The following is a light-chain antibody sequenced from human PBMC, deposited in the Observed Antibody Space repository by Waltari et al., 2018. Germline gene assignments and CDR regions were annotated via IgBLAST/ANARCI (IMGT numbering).Light chain of an antibody. V-gene: IGKV3-15*01. J-gene: IGKJ2*01. CDR1: QRVSSN. CDR2: GAS. Sequence: EIVMTQSPATLSVSPGERATLSCRASQRVSSNLAWYQQKPGQAPRLLIYGASTRATGIPARVRGRGSGTEFTLTISSLQSEDFAVYYCQHYKKRPLLYTFGQGTKLEIK. CDR3: QHYKKRPLLYT.